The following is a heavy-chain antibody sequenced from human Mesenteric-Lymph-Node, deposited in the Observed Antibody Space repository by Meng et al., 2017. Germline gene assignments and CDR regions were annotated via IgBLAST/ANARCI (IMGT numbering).Heavy chain of an antibody. D-gene: IGHD3-22*01. CDR2: INPNSGGA. V-gene: IGHV1-2*06. J-gene: IGHJ4*02. Sequence: QVQLVQSGAEVKKPGASVKVSCKASGYTVSSHGITWLRQAPGQGLEWMGRINPNSGGANYAQKFQGRVTVTRDSSISTAYMELSRLRSDDTAVYYCARSDSSGYQYYFDYWGQGTLVTVSS. CDR3: ARSDSSGYQYYFDY. CDR1: GYTVSSHG.